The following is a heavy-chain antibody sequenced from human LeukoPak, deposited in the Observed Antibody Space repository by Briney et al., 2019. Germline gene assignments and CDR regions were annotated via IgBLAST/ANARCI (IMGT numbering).Heavy chain of an antibody. CDR2: IYPGDSDT. CDR3: ARLRPEGDY. CDR1: GYSFTNYW. V-gene: IGHV5-51*01. J-gene: IGHJ4*02. Sequence: GESLKISCKGSGYSFTNYWIGWVRQMPGKGLELVGLIYPGDSDTRYSPSFQGQVTISADKSTSIAYLQWSSLKASDSAMYYCARLRPEGDYWGQGTLVTVSS. D-gene: IGHD6-25*01.